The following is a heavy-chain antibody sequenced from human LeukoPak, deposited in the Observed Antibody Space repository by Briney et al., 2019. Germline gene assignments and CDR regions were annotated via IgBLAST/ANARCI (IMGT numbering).Heavy chain of an antibody. J-gene: IGHJ4*02. D-gene: IGHD2-15*01. Sequence: ASVKVSCKASGYTFTGYYMHWVRQAPGQGLEWMGWINPNSGGTNYAQKFQGRVTMTTDTSISTAYMELSRLRSDDTAVYYCARPVLGDGTVAAQFEHWGQGTLVTVSS. CDR2: INPNSGGT. CDR3: ARPVLGDGTVAAQFEH. V-gene: IGHV1-2*02. CDR1: GYTFTGYY.